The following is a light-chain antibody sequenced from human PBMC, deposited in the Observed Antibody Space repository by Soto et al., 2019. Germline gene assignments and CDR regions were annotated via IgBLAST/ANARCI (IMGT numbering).Light chain of an antibody. J-gene: IGLJ2*01. V-gene: IGLV2-14*01. CDR1: SSDVGGYNY. CDR3: SSYTSSSTLYVV. CDR2: DVS. Sequence: QSALTQPASVSGSPGQSITISCTGTSSDVGGYNYVSWYQQHQGKAPKLMIYDVSNRPSGVYNRFSGSKSGTPASLTISGLQAEDESDYYCSSYTSSSTLYVVFGGGTKLTVL.